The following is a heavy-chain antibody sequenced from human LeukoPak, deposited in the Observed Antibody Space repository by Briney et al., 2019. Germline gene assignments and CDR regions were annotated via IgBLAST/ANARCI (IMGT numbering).Heavy chain of an antibody. V-gene: IGHV4-59*01. J-gene: IGHJ6*03. CDR3: ARVALYRFFDYYYYMDV. D-gene: IGHD3-3*01. CDR1: GGSISSYY. CDR2: IYSSGST. Sequence: SETLSLTCTVSGGSISSYYWSWIRQPPGKGLEWIGHIYSSGSTTYNPSLRSRVTISVDTSKNQFSLRLSSVTAADTAVYYCARVALYRFFDYYYYMDVWGKGTTVTVSS.